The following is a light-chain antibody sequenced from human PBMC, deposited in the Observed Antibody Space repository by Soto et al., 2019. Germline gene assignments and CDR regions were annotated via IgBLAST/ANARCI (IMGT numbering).Light chain of an antibody. J-gene: IGLJ2*01. Sequence: SSELTQPPSVSVSPGQTASITCSGDKLGDKYACWYQQKPGQSPVLVIYQDSKRPSGIPERSSGSNSGNTATLTISGTQAMDEADYYCQAWDSSTVVFGGGPKLTVL. CDR2: QDS. V-gene: IGLV3-1*01. CDR3: QAWDSSTVV. CDR1: KLGDKY.